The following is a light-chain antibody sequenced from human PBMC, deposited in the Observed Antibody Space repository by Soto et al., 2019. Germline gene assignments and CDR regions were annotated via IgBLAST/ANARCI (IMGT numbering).Light chain of an antibody. CDR3: SSFTSSNTDV. CDR2: DVS. V-gene: IGLV2-14*03. Sequence: LTQPASLSGSPGQAITISCTGTSSDVGFSNYVFWFQQHPGKAPKLMISDVSNRPSGVSNRFSGSRSGNTASLTISGLQAEDEADYYCSSFTSSNTDVFGTGTKVTVL. CDR1: SSDVGFSNY. J-gene: IGLJ1*01.